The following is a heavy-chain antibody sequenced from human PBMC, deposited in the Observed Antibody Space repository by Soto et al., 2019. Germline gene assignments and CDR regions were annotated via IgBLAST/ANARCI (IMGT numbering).Heavy chain of an antibody. CDR1: GFAFSSYG. Sequence: GGSLRLSCAASGFAFSSYGMFWVRQAPGKGLEWVALISYDGSNKYYADSVKGRFTVSRDNSKNTLYLQMNSLRAEDTAVYYCARSQRDSSYSFFDYWGQGALVTVSS. CDR2: ISYDGSNK. V-gene: IGHV3-30*03. D-gene: IGHD3-22*01. J-gene: IGHJ4*02. CDR3: ARSQRDSSYSFFDY.